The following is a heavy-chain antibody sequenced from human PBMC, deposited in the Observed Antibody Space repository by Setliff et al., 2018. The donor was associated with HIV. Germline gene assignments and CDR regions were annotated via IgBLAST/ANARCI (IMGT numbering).Heavy chain of an antibody. CDR1: GFTFDDYA. Sequence: GGSLRLSCAASGFTFDDYAMHWVRQAPGKGLEWVSGISWNSGSIGYADSVKGRFTISRDNAKNSLYLQMNSLRAEDTALYYCAKDLYSSSWLFDYWGQGTLVTVSS. D-gene: IGHD6-13*01. CDR3: AKDLYSSSWLFDY. V-gene: IGHV3-9*01. J-gene: IGHJ4*02. CDR2: ISWNSGSI.